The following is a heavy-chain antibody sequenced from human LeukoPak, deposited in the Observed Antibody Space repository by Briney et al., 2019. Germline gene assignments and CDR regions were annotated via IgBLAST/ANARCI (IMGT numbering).Heavy chain of an antibody. CDR1: GFTFRDFW. V-gene: IGHV3-74*01. CDR2: INSDGSNI. CDR3: ARVSYCGGDCYSDY. D-gene: IGHD2-21*02. J-gene: IGHJ4*02. Sequence: GGSLRLSCAASGFTFRDFWMHWVRQAPGKGLVWVSRINSDGSNITYADSVKGRFTISRDNAKNTLYLQMNSLRGEDTAVYYCARVSYCGGDCYSDYWGQGTLVTVSS.